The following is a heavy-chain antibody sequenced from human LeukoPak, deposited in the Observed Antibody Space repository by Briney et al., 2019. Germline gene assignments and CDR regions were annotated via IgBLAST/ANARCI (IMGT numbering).Heavy chain of an antibody. V-gene: IGHV3-30-3*01. CDR1: GFTFSNYA. Sequence: GGSLRLSCAASGFTFSNYAMHWVRQAPGKGLEGVAVISYDGSNKYYADSVKGRFTISRDNSKNTLYLQMNSLRAEDTAVYYCARDLYDSSESAFDIWGQGTMVTVSS. D-gene: IGHD3-22*01. J-gene: IGHJ3*02. CDR2: ISYDGSNK. CDR3: ARDLYDSSESAFDI.